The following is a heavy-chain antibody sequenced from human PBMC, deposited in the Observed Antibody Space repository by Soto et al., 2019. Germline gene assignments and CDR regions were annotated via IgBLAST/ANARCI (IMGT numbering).Heavy chain of an antibody. CDR1: GGSFSGYY. Sequence: SETLSLTCAVYGGSFSGYYWSWIRQPPGKVLEWIGEINHSGSTNYNPSLKSRVTISVDTSKNQFSLKLSSVTAADTAVYYCARGRGYSGYAFDYWGQGTLVTVSS. D-gene: IGHD5-12*01. CDR3: ARGRGYSGYAFDY. J-gene: IGHJ4*02. CDR2: INHSGST. V-gene: IGHV4-34*01.